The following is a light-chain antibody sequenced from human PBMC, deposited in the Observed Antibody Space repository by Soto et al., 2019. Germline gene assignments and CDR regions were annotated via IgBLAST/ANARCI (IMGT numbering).Light chain of an antibody. J-gene: IGKJ5*01. V-gene: IGKV3-15*01. CDR3: QQSNSFPIT. CDR1: QSVNSD. Sequence: EIVLTQSPATLSVSPGKRATLSCRASQSVNSDLAWYQQKPGQAPRLLIYAASTRATGIPPKFSGSGSGTEFTLTISSLQSEDFATYYCQQSNSFPITFGQGTRLDIK. CDR2: AAS.